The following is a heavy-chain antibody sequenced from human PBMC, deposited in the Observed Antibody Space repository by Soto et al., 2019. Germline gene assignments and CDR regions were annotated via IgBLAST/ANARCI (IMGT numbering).Heavy chain of an antibody. J-gene: IGHJ5*02. D-gene: IGHD5-12*01. CDR1: GFTFSSYS. CDR2: ISSSSSYI. V-gene: IGHV3-21*01. CDR3: PREVSKYSGYDFDN. Sequence: EVQLVESGGGLVKPGGSLRLSCAASGFTFSSYSMNWVRQAPGKGLEWVSSISSSSSYIYYADSVKGRSTISRDNAKLSLYLKMNSLRAEDTAVYYRPREVSKYSGYDFDNWGQGTLVTVTS.